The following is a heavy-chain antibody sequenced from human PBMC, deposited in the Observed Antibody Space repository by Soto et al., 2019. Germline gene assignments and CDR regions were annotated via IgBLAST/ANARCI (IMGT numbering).Heavy chain of an antibody. V-gene: IGHV1-46*01. D-gene: IGHD3-10*01. CDR1: GCTFTSYY. CDR2: INPSGGST. CDR3: ARDATHKTPPYYYGSGSYHDAFDI. Sequence: GASVKVSCKASGCTFTSYYMHWVRQAPGQGLEWMGIINPSGGSTSYAQKFQGRVTMTRDTSTSTVYMELSSLRSEDTAVYYCARDATHKTPPYYYGSGSYHDAFDIWGQGTRVTVSS. J-gene: IGHJ3*02.